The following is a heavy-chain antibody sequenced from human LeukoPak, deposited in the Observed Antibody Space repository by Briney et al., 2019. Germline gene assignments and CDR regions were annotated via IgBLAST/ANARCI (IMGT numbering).Heavy chain of an antibody. V-gene: IGHV3-30*04. Sequence: GGSLRLSCAASGSTFSSYAMHWVRQAPGKGLEWVAVISYDGSNKYYADSVKGRFTISRDNSKNTLYLQMNSLRAEDTAVYYCARDPPIWFGELSLDYWGQGTLVTVSS. D-gene: IGHD3-10*01. CDR2: ISYDGSNK. J-gene: IGHJ4*02. CDR3: ARDPPIWFGELSLDY. CDR1: GSTFSSYA.